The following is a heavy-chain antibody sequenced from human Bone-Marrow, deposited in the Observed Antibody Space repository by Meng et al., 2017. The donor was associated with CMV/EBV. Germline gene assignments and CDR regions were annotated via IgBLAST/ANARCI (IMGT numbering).Heavy chain of an antibody. CDR2: ISWNSGSI. CDR3: ARRGEYSLDY. V-gene: IGHV3-9*01. Sequence: GGSLRLSCAASGFTFDDYAMHWVRQAPGKGLEWVSGISWNSGSIGYADSVKGRFTISRGNAKNSLYLQMNSLRAEDTALYYCARRGEYSLDYWGQGTLVTVSS. D-gene: IGHD6-6*01. J-gene: IGHJ4*02. CDR1: GFTFDDYA.